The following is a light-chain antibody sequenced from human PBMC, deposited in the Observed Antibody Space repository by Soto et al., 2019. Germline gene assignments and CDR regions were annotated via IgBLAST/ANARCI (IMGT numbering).Light chain of an antibody. J-gene: IGLJ1*01. V-gene: IGLV2-14*01. CDR1: SSDVGGYDY. Sequence: QLVLTQPASVSGSPGQSITISCTGTSSDVGGYDYVSWYQLHPGKAPKLMVFEVSNRPSGVSYRFSGSKSGNTASLTISGLQAEDEADYFCSSYSNSTAYLFGTGTKLTVL. CDR3: SSYSNSTAYL. CDR2: EVS.